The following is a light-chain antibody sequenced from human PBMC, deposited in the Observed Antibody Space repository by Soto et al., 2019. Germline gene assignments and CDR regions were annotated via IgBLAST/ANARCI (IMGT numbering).Light chain of an antibody. CDR2: EVT. Sequence: QSALTQPASVSGSPGQSITISCTGTTSDLGDYKYISWYQQHPGKVPKLIIYEVTNRPSGVSNRFSGSKSGNTASLTISGLQAEDEADYYCSLDTISRVFGGGTKVTVL. V-gene: IGLV2-14*01. J-gene: IGLJ3*02. CDR3: SLDTISRV. CDR1: TSDLGDYKY.